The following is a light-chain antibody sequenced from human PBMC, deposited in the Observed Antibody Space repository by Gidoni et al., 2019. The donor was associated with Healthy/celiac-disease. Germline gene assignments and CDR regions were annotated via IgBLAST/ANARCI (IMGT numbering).Light chain of an antibody. J-gene: IGLJ2*01. CDR2: GKN. V-gene: IGLV3-19*01. CDR1: SLRSYY. Sequence: SSELTQDPAVSVALGQTVRITCQGDSLRSYYASWYQQKPGQAPVVVIYGKNNRPSGIPHRFSGSSSGNTASLTITGAQSEDEADYYCNSRDSSGNHVVFGGGTKLTVL. CDR3: NSRDSSGNHVV.